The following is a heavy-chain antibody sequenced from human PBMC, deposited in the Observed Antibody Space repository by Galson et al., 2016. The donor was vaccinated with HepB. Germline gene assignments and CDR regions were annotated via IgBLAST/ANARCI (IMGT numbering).Heavy chain of an antibody. V-gene: IGHV1-46*01. J-gene: IGHJ5*02. CDR1: GYTFTSYY. Sequence: SVKVSCKASGYTFTSYYMHWVRQAPGQGLEWMGIINPSGGSTSYAQKFQGRVTMTRDTSTSTVYMELSSLRSEDTAVYYCARDEGWNYGLSWFAPWGQGTLVTVSS. D-gene: IGHD1-7*01. CDR3: ARDEGWNYGLSWFAP. CDR2: INPSGGST.